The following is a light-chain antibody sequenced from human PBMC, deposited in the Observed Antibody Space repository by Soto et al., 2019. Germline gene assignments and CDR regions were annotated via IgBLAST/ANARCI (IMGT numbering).Light chain of an antibody. Sequence: EIVLSQSPGTLSLSPGERATLSCRASQSVSSYYLAWYQQKPGQAPRLLIYGASRRASGIPDRFSGSGSGTDFTLTISRLEPEDFAVYFCQQYGGSLSITFSQGTRLEIK. CDR3: QQYGGSLSIT. V-gene: IGKV3-20*01. J-gene: IGKJ5*01. CDR2: GAS. CDR1: QSVSSYY.